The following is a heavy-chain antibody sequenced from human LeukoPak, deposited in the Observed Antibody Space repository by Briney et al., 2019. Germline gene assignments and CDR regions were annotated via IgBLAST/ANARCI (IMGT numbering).Heavy chain of an antibody. CDR1: GFTVSSYV. V-gene: IGHV3-23*01. CDR3: AKFSGWPTNFFDS. J-gene: IGHJ4*02. Sequence: GGSLRLSCAASGFTVSSYVMSWVRQAPGKGLVWVAGFVGSGVSTNYADSVRGRFTISRDNSKNTVYLQMNSLSAEDTAVYYCAKFSGWPTNFFDSWGQGTLATVSS. D-gene: IGHD6-19*01. CDR2: FVGSGVST.